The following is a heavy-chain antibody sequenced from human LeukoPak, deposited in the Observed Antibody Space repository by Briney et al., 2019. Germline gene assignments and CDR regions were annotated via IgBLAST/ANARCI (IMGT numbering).Heavy chain of an antibody. D-gene: IGHD3-10*01. J-gene: IGHJ6*03. CDR1: GFTFDEYT. V-gene: IGHV3-43*01. CDR3: AKGGVTMVRGAIKSYYYYMDV. CDR2: ISWYGGST. Sequence: SGGSLRLSCAASGFTFDEYTMHWLRQAPRKGLEWVSLISWYGGSTFYADSVKGRFTISRDNSKNSVSLQMNRLRSEDTAWYYCAKGGVTMVRGAIKSYYYYMDVGGKGTTVPVSS.